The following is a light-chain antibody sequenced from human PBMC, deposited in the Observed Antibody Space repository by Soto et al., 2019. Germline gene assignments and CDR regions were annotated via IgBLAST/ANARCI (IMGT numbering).Light chain of an antibody. CDR1: QNVRFY. J-gene: IGKJ1*01. Sequence: EIVLTQSPATLSLSPGERATLSCRASQNVRFYLAWYQQKPGQTPRLLIYDASKRASGIPARFSGSGSGTDFTLTISSLEPEYFAVYYCQQRTNWSWTFGRGTKVEVK. V-gene: IGKV3-11*01. CDR2: DAS. CDR3: QQRTNWSWT.